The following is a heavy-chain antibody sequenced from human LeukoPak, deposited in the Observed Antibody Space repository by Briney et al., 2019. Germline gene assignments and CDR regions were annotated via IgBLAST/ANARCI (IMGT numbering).Heavy chain of an antibody. V-gene: IGHV4-59*12. CDR2: IYYSGST. CDR1: GGSISSYY. CDR3: ARGAGWYHY. J-gene: IGHJ4*02. D-gene: IGHD6-19*01. Sequence: PSETLSLTCTVSGGSISSYYWSWIRQPPGKGLEWIGYIYYSGSTKCNPSVKGRVTISVDTSKNQFSLRLTSVTAADTAVYYCARGAGWYHYWGQGTLVTVSS.